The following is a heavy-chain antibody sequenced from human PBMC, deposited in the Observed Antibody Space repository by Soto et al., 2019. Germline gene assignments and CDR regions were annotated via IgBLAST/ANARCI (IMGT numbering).Heavy chain of an antibody. J-gene: IGHJ6*04. CDR1: GGIFSRYA. CDR3: ARPDEGSYYSNHHYYYALDV. CDR2: IVPIFGTT. D-gene: IGHD3-10*01. Sequence: QVQLLQSGAEVKKSGSSVKVSCKVSGGIFSRYAISWVRQAPGQGLEWLGGIVPIFGTTNYAQKFQGRVTITADESTSTAYMDLTSLGAEDTAVYYCARPDEGSYYSNHHYYYALDVWGKGTTVTVSS. V-gene: IGHV1-69*01.